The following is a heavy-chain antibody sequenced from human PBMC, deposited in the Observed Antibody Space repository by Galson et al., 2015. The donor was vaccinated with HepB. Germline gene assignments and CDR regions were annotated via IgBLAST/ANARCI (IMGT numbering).Heavy chain of an antibody. Sequence: SVKVSCKASGYTFTGYYMHWVRQAPGQGLEWMGWINPNSGGTNYAQKFQGRVTMTRDTSISTAYMELSRLRSDDTAVYYCASSRPMIVVKGPGWTGFDYWGQGTLVTVSS. CDR3: ASSRPMIVVKGPGWTGFDY. J-gene: IGHJ4*02. D-gene: IGHD3-22*01. CDR1: GYTFTGYY. V-gene: IGHV1-2*02. CDR2: INPNSGGT.